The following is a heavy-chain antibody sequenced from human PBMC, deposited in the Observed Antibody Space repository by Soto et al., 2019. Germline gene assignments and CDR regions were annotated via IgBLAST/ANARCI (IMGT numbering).Heavy chain of an antibody. Sequence: QVQLVESGGGVVQPGRSLRLSCAASGFTFSSYGMHWVRQAPGKGLEWVAVIWYDGSNKYYADSVKGRFTISRDNSKNTLYLPMNSLRAEDTAVYYCASSGPYYYYYYMDVWGKGTTVTVSS. CDR2: IWYDGSNK. CDR1: GFTFSSYG. J-gene: IGHJ6*03. CDR3: ASSGPYYYYYYMDV. V-gene: IGHV3-33*01.